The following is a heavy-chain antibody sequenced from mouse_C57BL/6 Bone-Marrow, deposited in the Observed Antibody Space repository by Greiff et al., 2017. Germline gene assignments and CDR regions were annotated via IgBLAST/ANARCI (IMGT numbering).Heavy chain of an antibody. J-gene: IGHJ2*01. CDR3: ARTPITTVVAPSFDY. Sequence: VQLQQSGPVLVKPGASVKMSCKASGYTFTDYYMNWVKQSHGKSLEWIGVINPYNGGTSYNQKFKGKATLTVDKSSSTAYMELNSLTSEDSAVYYCARTPITTVVAPSFDYWGQGTTLTVSS. V-gene: IGHV1-19*01. D-gene: IGHD1-1*01. CDR1: GYTFTDYY. CDR2: INPYNGGT.